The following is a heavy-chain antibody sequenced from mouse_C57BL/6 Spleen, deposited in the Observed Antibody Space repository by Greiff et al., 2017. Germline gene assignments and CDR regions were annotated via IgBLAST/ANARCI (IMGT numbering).Heavy chain of an antibody. CDR1: GFNINDYY. CDR2: IDPEDGDT. J-gene: IGHJ3*01. Sequence: EVQLQQPGAELVRPGASVKLSCTASGFNINDYYMHWVKQRPEQGLEWIGRIDPEDGDTEYAPKFQGKATMTADTSSSTAYLQLSSLTSEDTAVYYCTKGGEFAYWGQGTLVTVSA. V-gene: IGHV14-1*01. CDR3: TKGGEFAY.